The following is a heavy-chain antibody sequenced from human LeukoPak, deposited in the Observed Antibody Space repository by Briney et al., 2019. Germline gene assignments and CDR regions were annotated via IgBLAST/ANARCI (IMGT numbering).Heavy chain of an antibody. Sequence: GGSLRLSCSASGFIFSSYAMHWVRQAPGKGLEYVSAISSNGGSTYYADSVKGRFTISRDNSKNTLYLQMSSLRAEDTAVYYCVKDPCGSCYSWGYYFDYWGQGTLVTVSS. D-gene: IGHD2-15*01. CDR2: ISSNGGST. CDR3: VKDPCGSCYSWGYYFDY. CDR1: GFIFSSYA. J-gene: IGHJ4*02. V-gene: IGHV3-64D*06.